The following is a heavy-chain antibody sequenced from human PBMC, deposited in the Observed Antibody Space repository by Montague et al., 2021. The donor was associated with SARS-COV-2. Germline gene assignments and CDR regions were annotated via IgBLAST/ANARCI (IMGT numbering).Heavy chain of an antibody. CDR2: ISYDGSNK. CDR1: GFTFSSYA. J-gene: IGHJ6*02. D-gene: IGHD3-10*01. Sequence: SLRLSCAASGFTFSSYAMHWVRQAPGKGLEWVAVISYDGSNKYYADSVKGRFTISRDNSKNTLYLQMNSLRAEDMAVYYCARAVGSYYGMDVWGQGTTVTVSS. CDR3: ARAVGSYYGMDV. V-gene: IGHV3-30*04.